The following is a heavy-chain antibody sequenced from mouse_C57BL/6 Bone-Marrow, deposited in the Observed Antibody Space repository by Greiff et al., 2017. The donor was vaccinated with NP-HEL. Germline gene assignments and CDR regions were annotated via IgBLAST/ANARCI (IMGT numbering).Heavy chain of an antibody. Sequence: QVQLQQSGPELVKPGASVKISCKASGYAFSSSWMNWVKQRPGKGLEWIGRIYPGDGDTNYNGKFKGKATLTADKSSSTAYMQLSSLTSEDSAVYFCASYYPPMDYWGQGTSVTVSS. CDR1: GYAFSSSW. V-gene: IGHV1-82*01. CDR2: IYPGDGDT. D-gene: IGHD1-1*01. CDR3: ASYYPPMDY. J-gene: IGHJ4*01.